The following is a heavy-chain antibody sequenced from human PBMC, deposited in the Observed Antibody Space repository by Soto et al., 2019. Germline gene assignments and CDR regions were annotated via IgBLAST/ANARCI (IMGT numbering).Heavy chain of an antibody. CDR2: IIPMFGTA. CDR1: GGTFSTYA. J-gene: IGHJ4*02. Sequence: QVQLVQSGAEVKKPESSVKVSCKAPGGTFSTYAISWVRQAPGQGLEWMGGIIPMFGTANYAQRFQDRVTTIAVESPNTDCMELSSLRSEDTAVYFCASGIQLWLRRINNGYSGWGQGTLVTVSS. V-gene: IGHV1-69*12. CDR3: ASGIQLWLRRINNGYSG. D-gene: IGHD5-18*01.